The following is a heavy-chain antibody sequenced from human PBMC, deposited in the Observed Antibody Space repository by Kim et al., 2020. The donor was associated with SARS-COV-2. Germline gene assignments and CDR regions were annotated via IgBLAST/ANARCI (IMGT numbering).Heavy chain of an antibody. CDR2: ISWNSGSI. J-gene: IGHJ4*02. V-gene: IGHV3-9*01. Sequence: GGSLRLSCAASGFTFGDYAMHWVRQAPGKGLEWVSGISWNSGSIGYADSVKGRFTISRDNAKNSLYLQMNSLRAEDTALYYCAKDIPRRDGYNWQSGGFDYWGQGTLVTVSS. CDR1: GFTFGDYA. CDR3: AKDIPRRDGYNWQSGGFDY. D-gene: IGHD5-12*01.